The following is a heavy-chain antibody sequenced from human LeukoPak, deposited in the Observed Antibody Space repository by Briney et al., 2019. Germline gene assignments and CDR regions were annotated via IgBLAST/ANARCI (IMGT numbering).Heavy chain of an antibody. V-gene: IGHV3-9*01. CDR2: IIWNSGSI. J-gene: IGHJ5*02. D-gene: IGHD2-15*01. CDR1: GFTFDDYA. CDR3: AKDLTFGCSGGSCYSVWFDP. Sequence: PGGSLRLSCAASGFTFDDYAMHWVRHAPGKGLEGVSGIIWNSGSIGYADSVKGRFTISRDNAKNSLQLQMNSLRAEDTALYYCAKDLTFGCSGGSCYSVWFDPWGQGTLVTVSS.